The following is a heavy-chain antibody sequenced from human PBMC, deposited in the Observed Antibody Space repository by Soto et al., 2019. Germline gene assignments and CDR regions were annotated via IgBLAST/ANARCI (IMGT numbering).Heavy chain of an antibody. Sequence: QLQLQESGPGLVKPSETLSLTCTVSGDSINSRGYYWAWIRQPPGKGLEWIGSMYYSGSTDYNPSLKSRVTISVETSRIHFSLKLISVTAADTAVYYCARQPYDTSDYFDYWGQGTLVTVSS. V-gene: IGHV4-39*01. CDR2: MYYSGST. CDR3: ARQPYDTSDYFDY. D-gene: IGHD3-22*01. J-gene: IGHJ4*02. CDR1: GDSINSRGYY.